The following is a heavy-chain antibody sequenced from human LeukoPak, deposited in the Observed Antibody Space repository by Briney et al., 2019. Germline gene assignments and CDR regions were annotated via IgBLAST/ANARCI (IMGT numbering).Heavy chain of an antibody. D-gene: IGHD3-10*01. Sequence: SVKASCKASRGTFSSYAISWVRQAPGQGLEWMGGTIPIFGTANYAQKFQGRVTISADESTSTAYMELSSLRFEDTAVYYCARDLTMVRGARYRPYNWFDAWGQGTLVTVSP. CDR1: RGTFSSYA. V-gene: IGHV1-69*13. CDR2: TIPIFGTA. CDR3: ARDLTMVRGARYRPYNWFDA. J-gene: IGHJ5*02.